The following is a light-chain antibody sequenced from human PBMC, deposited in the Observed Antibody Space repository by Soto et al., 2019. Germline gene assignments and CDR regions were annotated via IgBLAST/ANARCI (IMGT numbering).Light chain of an antibody. Sequence: QSVLTQPPSVSGAPGQRVTISCTGSSSNIGAGYHVHWYQHLPGTAPKLLIYGNSNRPSGVPDRFSGSKSGTSASLAITGLQAEDEAHYYCQSYDSSLSWVFGGGTKVTV. CDR1: SSNIGAGYH. J-gene: IGLJ3*02. V-gene: IGLV1-40*01. CDR2: GNS. CDR3: QSYDSSLSWV.